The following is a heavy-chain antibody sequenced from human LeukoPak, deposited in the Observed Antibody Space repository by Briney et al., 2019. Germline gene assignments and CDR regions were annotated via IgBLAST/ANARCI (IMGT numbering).Heavy chain of an antibody. V-gene: IGHV4-34*01. Sequence: PSETLSLTCAVYGGSFSGYYWSWIRQPPGKGLEGIGEINHRGRTNYNPSLKSRVTISVDTSKNQFSLKLSSVTAADTAVYYCARGSMEYYYDSSVDYWGQGTLVTVSS. J-gene: IGHJ4*02. CDR3: ARGSMEYYYDSSVDY. CDR2: INHRGRT. D-gene: IGHD3-22*01. CDR1: GGSFSGYY.